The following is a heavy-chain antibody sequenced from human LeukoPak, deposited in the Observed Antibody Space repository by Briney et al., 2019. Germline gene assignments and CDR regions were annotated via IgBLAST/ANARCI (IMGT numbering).Heavy chain of an antibody. J-gene: IGHJ3*02. CDR1: GYTFTSYG. V-gene: IGHV1-18*01. Sequence: ASVKVSCKASGYTFTSYGISWVRQAPGQGLEWMGWISAYNGNTNYAQKLQGRVTMTTDTSTSTAYMELRSLRSDDTAVYYCARDGRMYDFWSGGRVFDIWGQGTMVTVSS. D-gene: IGHD3-3*01. CDR3: ARDGRMYDFWSGGRVFDI. CDR2: ISAYNGNT.